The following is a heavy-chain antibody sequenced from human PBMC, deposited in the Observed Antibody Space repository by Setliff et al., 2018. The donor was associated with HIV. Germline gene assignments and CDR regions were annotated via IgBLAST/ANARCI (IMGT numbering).Heavy chain of an antibody. CDR3: VRHVGKFSSDARYYGVGWFDR. CDR1: GGSMSSTIYY. J-gene: IGHJ5*02. D-gene: IGHD3-16*01. Sequence: SETLSLTCTVSGGSMSSTIYYWGWIRQTPGKGLEWLGSIYHRGNSYYRPSLKSRVSISVDASKNQFSLTLRSMSAADTAVYYCVRHVGKFSSDARYYGVGWFDRWGQGTLVTVSS. V-gene: IGHV4-39*01. CDR2: IYHRGNS.